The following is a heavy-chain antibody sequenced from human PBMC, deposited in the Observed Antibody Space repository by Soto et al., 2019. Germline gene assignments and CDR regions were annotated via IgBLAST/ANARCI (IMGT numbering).Heavy chain of an antibody. V-gene: IGHV3-23*01. Sequence: GESLKISCAASGFIFSNYAMXWVRQAPGKGLEWVSGITSSSGGTHYADSVKGRFTISRDNSKNTLYLQMNSLRVEDTAVYYCAKDRCSGGNCYSDFDYWGQGTLVTVSS. D-gene: IGHD2-15*01. CDR3: AKDRCSGGNCYSDFDY. CDR2: ITSSSGGT. CDR1: GFIFSNYA. J-gene: IGHJ4*02.